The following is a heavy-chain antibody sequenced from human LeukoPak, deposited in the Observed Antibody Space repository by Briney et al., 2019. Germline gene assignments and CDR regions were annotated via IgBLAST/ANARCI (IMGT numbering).Heavy chain of an antibody. CDR2: ISYRGGGT. D-gene: IGHD6-13*01. CDR1: GFTLSTYA. J-gene: IGHJ6*04. V-gene: IGHV3-23*01. Sequence: GGSLRLSCGASGFTLSTYAMSWVRQAPGKGLEWVSGISYRGGGTYYAESVKGRFTISRDNAKNSLYLQMNSLRAEDTAVYYCAKAAAAGYKLIRIYYYYGMDVWGKGTTVTVSS. CDR3: AKAAAAGYKLIRIYYYYGMDV.